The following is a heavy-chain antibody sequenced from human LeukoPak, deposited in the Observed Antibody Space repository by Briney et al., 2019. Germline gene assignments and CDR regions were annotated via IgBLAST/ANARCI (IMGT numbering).Heavy chain of an antibody. J-gene: IGHJ4*02. V-gene: IGHV4-59*12. D-gene: IGHD2-2*01. CDR1: SDSTSGYY. Sequence: PSETLSLTCTVSSDSTSGYYWSWVRQPPGKGLEWIGYVYVQNSEYTSYNPSLKSRVSISFDTSKNQFSLKLNSVAAADTAVYYCARLVRYCSTNSCYPFDFWGQGTLVTVSS. CDR2: VYVQNSEYT. CDR3: ARLVRYCSTNSCYPFDF.